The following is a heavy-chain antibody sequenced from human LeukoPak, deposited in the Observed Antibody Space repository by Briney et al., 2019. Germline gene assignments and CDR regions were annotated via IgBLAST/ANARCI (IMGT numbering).Heavy chain of an antibody. V-gene: IGHV4-34*01. D-gene: IGHD5-18*01. CDR1: GGSFSGYY. CDR2: INHSGST. CDR3: ARGLIVHTAMVPTVVSPFDY. Sequence: SETLSLTCAVYGGSFSGYYWSWIRQPPGKGLEWIGEINHSGSTNYNPSLKSRVTISVDTSKNQFSLKLSSVTAADTAVYYCARGLIVHTAMVPTVVSPFDYWGQGTLVTVSS. J-gene: IGHJ4*02.